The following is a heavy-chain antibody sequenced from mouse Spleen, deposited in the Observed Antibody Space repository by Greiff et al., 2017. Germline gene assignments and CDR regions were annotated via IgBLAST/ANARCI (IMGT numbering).Heavy chain of an antibody. CDR2: INSNGGST. V-gene: IGHV5-6-2*01. J-gene: IGHJ2*01. D-gene: IGHD1-1*01. Sequence: DVKLVESGGGLVKLGGSLKLSCAASGFTFSSYYMSWVRQTPEKRLELVAAINSNGGSTYYPDTVKGRFTISRDNAKNTLYLQMSSLKSEDTALYYCARQGDYYGSSPDYWGQGTTLTVSS. CDR3: ARQGDYYGSSPDY. CDR1: GFTFSSYY.